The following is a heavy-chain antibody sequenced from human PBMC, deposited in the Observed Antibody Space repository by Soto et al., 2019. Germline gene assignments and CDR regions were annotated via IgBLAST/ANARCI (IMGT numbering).Heavy chain of an antibody. CDR1: GYNLISFW. CDR2: IYPDDSDT. D-gene: IGHD6-6*01. CDR3: ESIWMDDSSCLVDF. V-gene: IGHV5-51*01. Sequence: GESLKISCKGSGYNLISFWIGWVRQMPGKGLEWMGIIYPDDSDTRYSPSFRGQVTISADKSINTAYLQWSSLKASDTATYYCESIWMDDSSCLVDFWGHGTLVTVSS. J-gene: IGHJ4*01.